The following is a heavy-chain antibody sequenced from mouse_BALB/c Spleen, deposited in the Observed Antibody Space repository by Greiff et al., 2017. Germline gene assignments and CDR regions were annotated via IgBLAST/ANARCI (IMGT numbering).Heavy chain of an antibody. J-gene: IGHJ1*01. CDR1: GFTFSDYY. Sequence: EVKVVESGGGLVKPGGSLKLSCAASGFTFSDYYMYWVRQTPEKRLEWVATISDGGSYTYYPDSVKGRFTISRDNAKTNLYLQMSSLKSEDKAMYYCARALYRYDDGYWYFDVWGAGTTVTVSS. CDR3: ARALYRYDDGYWYFDV. CDR2: ISDGGSYT. V-gene: IGHV5-4*02. D-gene: IGHD2-14*01.